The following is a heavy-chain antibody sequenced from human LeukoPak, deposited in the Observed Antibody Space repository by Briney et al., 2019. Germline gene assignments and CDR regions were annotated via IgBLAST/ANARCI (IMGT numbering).Heavy chain of an antibody. CDR2: IYPGDSDT. V-gene: IGHV5-51*01. Sequence: GESLKISCKGSGYNFTTYWIGWVRQMPGKGLEWMGIIYPGDSDTKYSPPFQGQVTISADKSISTAYLQWSSLKASDTAMYYCARLSDSRHFDYWGQGTLVTVSS. D-gene: IGHD3-22*01. J-gene: IGHJ4*02. CDR1: GYNFTTYW. CDR3: ARLSDSRHFDY.